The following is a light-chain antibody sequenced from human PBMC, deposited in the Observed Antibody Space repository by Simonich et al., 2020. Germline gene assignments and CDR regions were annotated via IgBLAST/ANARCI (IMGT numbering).Light chain of an antibody. Sequence: QTVVTQEPSFSVSPGGTVKLTCGLSSGSVSTSSYPSWYQQTPGQAPRTIIYRTNTRSSGVPDRFSGSILGNKAALTITGAQADDESDYYCVLYMGSGIWVFGGGTKLTVL. J-gene: IGLJ3*02. V-gene: IGLV8-61*01. CDR2: RTN. CDR3: VLYMGSGIWV. CDR1: SGSVSTSSY.